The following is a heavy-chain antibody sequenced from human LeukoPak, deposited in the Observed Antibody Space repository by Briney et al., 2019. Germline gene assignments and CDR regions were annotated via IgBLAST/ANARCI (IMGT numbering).Heavy chain of an antibody. J-gene: IGHJ4*02. CDR3: ARDRWSYDPQGGFDC. CDR2: VSSSGGST. D-gene: IGHD3-22*01. Sequence: GGSLRLSCAASGFTFSSSSMNWVRQAPGKGLEWVSVVSSSGGSTYYADSVKGRFTISRDNSKNTLSLQMSSLRAEDTAVYYCARDRWSYDPQGGFDCWGQGTLVTVSS. V-gene: IGHV3-23*01. CDR1: GFTFSSSS.